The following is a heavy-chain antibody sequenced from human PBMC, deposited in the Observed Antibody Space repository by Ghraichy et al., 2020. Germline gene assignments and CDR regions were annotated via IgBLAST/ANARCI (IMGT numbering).Heavy chain of an antibody. J-gene: IGHJ4*02. V-gene: IGHV1-24*01. CDR3: TTGGARSTIGDY. D-gene: IGHD3-10*01. CDR1: GYTLTELS. CDR2: FEPEDGKT. Sequence: SVKVSCKVSGYTLTELSMHWVRQAPGKGLEWMGGFEPEDGKTLYAQKFQGRVTMTEDTSTDTAYMELSSLRSEDTAFYYCTTGGARSTIGDYWGQGTLVTVSS.